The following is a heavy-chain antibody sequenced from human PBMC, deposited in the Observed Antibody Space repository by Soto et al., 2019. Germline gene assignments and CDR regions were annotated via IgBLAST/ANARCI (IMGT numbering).Heavy chain of an antibody. Sequence: GASVKVSCKASGYTFTSYGISWVRQAPGQGLEWMGWISAYNGNTNYAQKLQGRVTMTTDTSTSTAYMELRSLRSDDTAVYYCASLPARGQLLMGQVQFGCCGQETLVTVSS. J-gene: IGHJ4*02. CDR1: GYTFTSYG. V-gene: IGHV1-18*01. D-gene: IGHD2-2*01. CDR3: ASLPARGQLLMGQVQFGC. CDR2: ISAYNGNT.